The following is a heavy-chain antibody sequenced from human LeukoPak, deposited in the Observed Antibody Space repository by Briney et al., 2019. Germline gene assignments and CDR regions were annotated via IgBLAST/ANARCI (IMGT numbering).Heavy chain of an antibody. D-gene: IGHD6-6*01. CDR3: TRRGYSSSSRYRTSWFDP. V-gene: IGHV3-49*03. J-gene: IGHJ5*02. CDR2: IRSKAYGGTT. Sequence: GRSLRLSCTASGFTFGDYAMSWFRQAPGKGLEWVGFIRSKAYGGTTEYAASVKGRFTISRDDSKSIAYLQMNSLKTEDTAVYYCTRRGYSSSSRYRTSWFDPWGQGTLVTVSS. CDR1: GFTFGDYA.